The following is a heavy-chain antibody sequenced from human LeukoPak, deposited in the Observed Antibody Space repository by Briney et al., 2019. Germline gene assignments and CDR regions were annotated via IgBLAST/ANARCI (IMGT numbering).Heavy chain of an antibody. Sequence: GGSLRLSCEASGFTFSTYWMKWVRQAPGKGLEWEANIKQDGSEKYYVDSVKGRFIISRDNAKNSLYLQMNSLRAEDTAVYYCAREGTYGNYRASGDYWGQGALVTVSS. J-gene: IGHJ4*02. D-gene: IGHD4-23*01. CDR2: IKQDGSEK. V-gene: IGHV3-7*03. CDR1: GFTFSTYW. CDR3: AREGTYGNYRASGDY.